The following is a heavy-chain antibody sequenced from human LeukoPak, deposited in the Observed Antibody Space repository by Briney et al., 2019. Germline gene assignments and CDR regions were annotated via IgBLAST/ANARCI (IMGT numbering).Heavy chain of an antibody. J-gene: IGHJ4*02. CDR1: GFTFSSYS. V-gene: IGHV3-21*01. D-gene: IGHD1-1*01. CDR3: ARAGETTGNVPDY. CDR2: ISSSSSYI. Sequence: GGSLRLSCAASGFTFSSYSMNWVRQAPGKGLEWVSSISSSSSYIYYADSVKGRFTISRDNAKNSLYLQMNSLRAEDTAVYYCARAGETTGNVPDYWGQGTLVTVSS.